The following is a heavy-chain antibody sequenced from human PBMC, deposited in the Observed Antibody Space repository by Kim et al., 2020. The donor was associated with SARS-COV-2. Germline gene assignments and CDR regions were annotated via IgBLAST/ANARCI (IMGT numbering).Heavy chain of an antibody. CDR2: IYPGDSDT. J-gene: IGHJ4*02. CDR1: GYSFTSYW. CDR3: ARSGWVVPAWREVDY. D-gene: IGHD2-2*01. V-gene: IGHV5-51*01. Sequence: GESLKISCKGSGYSFTSYWIGWVRQMPGKGLEWMGIIYPGDSDTRYSPSFQGQVTISADKSISTAYLQWSSLKASDTAMYYCARSGWVVPAWREVDYWGQGTLVTVSS.